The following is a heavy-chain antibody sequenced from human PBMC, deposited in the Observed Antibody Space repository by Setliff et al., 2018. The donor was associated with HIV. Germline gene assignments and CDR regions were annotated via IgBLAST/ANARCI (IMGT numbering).Heavy chain of an antibody. Sequence: SETLSLTCTVSGGSISSYYWSWIRQPPGKGLEWIGYIYYSGSTNYNPALKSRVTISIDTSKNQFSLKLTSVTAADAAVCYCARVPLIAAAGNSDTGWYFDLWGRGTLVTVSS. CDR1: GGSISSYY. D-gene: IGHD6-13*01. CDR2: IYYSGST. V-gene: IGHV4-59*12. CDR3: ARVPLIAAAGNSDTGWYFDL. J-gene: IGHJ2*01.